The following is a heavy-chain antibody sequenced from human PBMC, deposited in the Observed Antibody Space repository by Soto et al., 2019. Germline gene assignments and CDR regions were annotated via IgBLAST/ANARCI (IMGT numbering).Heavy chain of an antibody. V-gene: IGHV1-2*02. CDR1: GYMFTGNY. CDR3: APHYPDSSGYFDH. Sequence: ASVKVSCKASGYMFTGNYMHWVRQAPGQGLEYMGWINPNRGATNYAQKFQGRVTMTWDTSISTAYVELSRLRSDDTAVYYCAPHYPDSSGYFDHWGQGTLVTVSS. D-gene: IGHD3-22*01. J-gene: IGHJ4*02. CDR2: INPNRGAT.